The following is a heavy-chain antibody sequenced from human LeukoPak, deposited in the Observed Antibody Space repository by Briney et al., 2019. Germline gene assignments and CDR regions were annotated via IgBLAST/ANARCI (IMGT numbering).Heavy chain of an antibody. D-gene: IGHD3-10*01. CDR2: ISSSGSTI. CDR3: AREDLLWFGEVSYYFDY. J-gene: IGHJ4*02. V-gene: IGHV3-48*03. CDR1: GFTFSSYE. Sequence: PGGSLRLSCAASGFTFSSYEMNWVRQAPGKGLEWVSYISSSGSTIYYADSVKGRLTISRDNAKNSLYLQMNSLRAEDTAVYYCAREDLLWFGEVSYYFDYWGQGTLVTVSS.